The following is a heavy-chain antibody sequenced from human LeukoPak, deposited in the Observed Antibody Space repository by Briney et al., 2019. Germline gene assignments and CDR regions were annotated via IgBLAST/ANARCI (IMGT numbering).Heavy chain of an antibody. CDR1: GFTFSSYS. Sequence: PGGSLRLTCAASGFTFSSYSMNWVRQAPGKGLEWVSSISSSSSYIYYADSVKGRFTISRDNAKNSLYLQMNSLRAEDTAVYYCARDLADYDDYVRDNWFDPWGQGTLVTVSS. J-gene: IGHJ5*02. CDR3: ARDLADYDDYVRDNWFDP. V-gene: IGHV3-21*01. CDR2: ISSSSSYI. D-gene: IGHD4-17*01.